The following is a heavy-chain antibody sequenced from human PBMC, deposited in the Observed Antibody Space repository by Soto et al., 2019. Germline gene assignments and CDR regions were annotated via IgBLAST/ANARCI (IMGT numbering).Heavy chain of an antibody. J-gene: IGHJ6*02. CDR3: TTDKVSGVATIWYYYYGMDV. D-gene: IGHD5-12*01. CDR2: IKSKTDGGTT. CDR1: GVTFSNAW. V-gene: IGHV3-15*07. Sequence: PGWSLRLSCAASGVTFSNAWMNGVRQATGKGLEWVGRIKSKTDGGTTDYAAPVKGRFTISRDDSKNTLYLQMNSLKTEDTAVYYCTTDKVSGVATIWYYYYGMDVWGQGTTVTVSS.